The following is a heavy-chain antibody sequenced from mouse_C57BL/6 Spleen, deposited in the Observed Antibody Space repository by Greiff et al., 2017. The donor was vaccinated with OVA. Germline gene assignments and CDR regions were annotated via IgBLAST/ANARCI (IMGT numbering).Heavy chain of an antibody. Sequence: QVQLQQPGAELVRPGSSVKLSCKASGYTFTSYWMHWVKQRPIQGLEWIGNIDPSDSETHYNQKFKDKATLTVDKSSSTAYMQLSSLTSEDSAVYYCARTYGSSSWYFDVWGTGTKVTVSS. D-gene: IGHD1-1*01. CDR2: IDPSDSET. CDR1: GYTFTSYW. J-gene: IGHJ1*03. CDR3: ARTYGSSSWYFDV. V-gene: IGHV1-52*01.